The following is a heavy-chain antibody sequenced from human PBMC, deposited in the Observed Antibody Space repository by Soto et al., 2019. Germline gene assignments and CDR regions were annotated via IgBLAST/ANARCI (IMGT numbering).Heavy chain of an antibody. CDR2: INHSGST. V-gene: IGHV4-34*01. CDR1: GGSFSGYY. CDR3: ARGSRLLWFGELLYKDYGMDV. D-gene: IGHD3-10*01. J-gene: IGHJ6*02. Sequence: SETLSLTCAVYGGSFSGYYWSWIRQPPWKVMEWRGEINHSGSTNYNPSLKSRVTISVDTSKNQFSLKLSSVTAADTAVYYCARGSRLLWFGELLYKDYGMDVWGQGTTVTVSS.